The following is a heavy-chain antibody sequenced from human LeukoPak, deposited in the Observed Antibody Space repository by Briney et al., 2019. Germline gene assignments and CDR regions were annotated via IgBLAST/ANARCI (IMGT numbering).Heavy chain of an antibody. V-gene: IGHV1-18*01. J-gene: IGHJ4*02. D-gene: IGHD2-21*02. Sequence: GASVTVSCKASGYTFTSYGISWVRQAPGQGLEWMGWISSYNGNTNYAQKLQGRVTMTTDTSTSAAYMELRSLRSDDTAVYYCARLSVLTADFDYWGQGTLVTVSS. CDR3: ARLSVLTADFDY. CDR1: GYTFTSYG. CDR2: ISSYNGNT.